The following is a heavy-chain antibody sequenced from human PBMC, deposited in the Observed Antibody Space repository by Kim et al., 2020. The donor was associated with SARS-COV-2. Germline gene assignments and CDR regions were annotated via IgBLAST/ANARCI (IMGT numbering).Heavy chain of an antibody. CDR2: ISDSGDRT. D-gene: IGHD1-26*01. Sequence: GGSLRLSCEASGFIFNTYAMSWVRQAPGEGLEWVSAISDSGDRTSYADSVKGRFTISRDSSKNTLYLQMNSLRAEDTAVYYCAKDRYCGAYYCPLDYWGQGTLVTVSS. CDR3: AKDRYCGAYYCPLDY. CDR1: GFIFNTYA. V-gene: IGHV3-23*01. J-gene: IGHJ4*02.